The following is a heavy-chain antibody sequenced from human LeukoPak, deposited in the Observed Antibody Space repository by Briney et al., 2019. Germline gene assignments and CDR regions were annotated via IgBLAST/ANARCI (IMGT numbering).Heavy chain of an antibody. CDR2: INPSGGST. CDR3: ARDVSHSSSSEDPYYYGMDV. V-gene: IGHV1-46*01. CDR1: GYTFTSYY. J-gene: IGHJ6*02. D-gene: IGHD6-6*01. Sequence: ASVKVSCKASGYTFTSYYMHWMRQAPGQGLEWMGIINPSGGSTSYAQKFQGRVTMTRDTSTSTVYMELGSLRSEDTAVYYCARDVSHSSSSEDPYYYGMDVWGQGTTVTVSS.